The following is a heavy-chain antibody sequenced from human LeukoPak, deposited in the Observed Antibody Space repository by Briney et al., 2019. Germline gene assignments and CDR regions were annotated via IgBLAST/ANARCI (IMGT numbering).Heavy chain of an antibody. Sequence: GGSLRLSCTTSGFTFGDYTITWVRQAPGRGLEWVSGFSGSGGTTYYADSVKGRFTISRDNSKNTLYLQMNSLRAEDTAVYYCANGNRCTSPNCLGYYYFYMDVWGKGTTVTVSS. V-gene: IGHV3-23*01. CDR3: ANGNRCTSPNCLGYYYFYMDV. D-gene: IGHD2-8*01. CDR2: FSGSGGTT. J-gene: IGHJ6*03. CDR1: GFTFGDYT.